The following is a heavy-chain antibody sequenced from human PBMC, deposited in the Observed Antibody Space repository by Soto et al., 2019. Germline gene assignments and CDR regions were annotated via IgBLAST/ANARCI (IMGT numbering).Heavy chain of an antibody. Sequence: QLQLQESGSGLVKPSQTLSLTCAVSGGSISSGGYSWSWIRQPPGKGLEWIGYIYHSGSTYYNPSLKSRVTRSVDRSKNQFSLKLSSVTAADTAVYYCARTELWSTLFFDYWGQGTLVTVSS. V-gene: IGHV4-30-2*01. J-gene: IGHJ4*02. CDR2: IYHSGST. D-gene: IGHD3-10*01. CDR1: GGSISSGGYS. CDR3: ARTELWSTLFFDY.